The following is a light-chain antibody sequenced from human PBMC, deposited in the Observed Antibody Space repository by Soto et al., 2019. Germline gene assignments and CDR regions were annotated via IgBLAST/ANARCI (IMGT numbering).Light chain of an antibody. CDR1: SSDVGGYNL. J-gene: IGLJ2*01. Sequence: QSVLTQPASVSGSPGQSITISCTGTSSDVGGYNLVSWYQQHPGKAPKLMIFEDTKRPSGVSNRFSGSKSVNTASLTISVFQAQDEADYYCCSYAGSTTYVVFGGGTKVTVL. V-gene: IGLV2-23*01. CDR3: CSYAGSTTYVV. CDR2: EDT.